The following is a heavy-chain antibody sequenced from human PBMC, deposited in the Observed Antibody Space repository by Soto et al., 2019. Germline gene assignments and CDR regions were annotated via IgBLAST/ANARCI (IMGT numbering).Heavy chain of an antibody. CDR2: INHSGRT. CDR1: GGSFSGYY. J-gene: IGHJ6*03. Sequence: QVQLQQWGAGLLKPSETLSLTCAVYGGSFSGYYWSWIRQPPGKGLEWSGEINHSGRTNYNPSLKSRVCISVDTSKNQFSLKLSSVTAADTAVYSCARGGDTAMVTDYYYYMDVWGKGTTVTVSS. V-gene: IGHV4-34*01. D-gene: IGHD5-18*01. CDR3: ARGGDTAMVTDYYYYMDV.